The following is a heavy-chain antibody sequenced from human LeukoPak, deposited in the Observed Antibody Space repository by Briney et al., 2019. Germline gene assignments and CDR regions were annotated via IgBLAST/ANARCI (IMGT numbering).Heavy chain of an antibody. CDR3: AASSITIFGVVITPKSINWFDP. J-gene: IGHJ5*02. Sequence: SETLSLTCTASGGSISSHYWSWIRQPPGKGLEWIGYIYYSGSTNYNPSLKSRVTISVDTSKNQFSLKLSSVTAADTAVYYCAASSITIFGVVITPKSINWFDPWGQGTLVTVSP. CDR1: GGSISSHY. V-gene: IGHV4-59*11. D-gene: IGHD3-3*01. CDR2: IYYSGST.